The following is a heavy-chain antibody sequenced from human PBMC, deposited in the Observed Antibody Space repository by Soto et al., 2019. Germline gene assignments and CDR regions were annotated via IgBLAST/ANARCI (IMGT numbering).Heavy chain of an antibody. Sequence: QVHLVQSGAEVKKPGASVKVSCKASGYSFSGYGVHWVRRAPRQRFEWMGWINVAKGKTKYSQKFQGRVTVTRDTAASTVYMDLSGLRSEDTAVYYCTRDRAREGYFGVDVWGQGTTVTVSS. D-gene: IGHD5-12*01. CDR1: GYSFSGYG. V-gene: IGHV1-3*01. J-gene: IGHJ6*02. CDR2: INVAKGKT. CDR3: TRDRAREGYFGVDV.